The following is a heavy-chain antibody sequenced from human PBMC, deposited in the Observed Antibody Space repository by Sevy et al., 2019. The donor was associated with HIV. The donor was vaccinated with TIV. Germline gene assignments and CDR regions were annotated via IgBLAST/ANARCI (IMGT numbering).Heavy chain of an antibody. D-gene: IGHD3-22*01. CDR2: IYGTGGVT. V-gene: IGHV3-23*01. Sequence: GGSLRLSCKPSGFTLANYAMNWVRQAPGKGLEWVSTIYGTGGVTYYADSVKGRFTISRDNSKNTLYLQMNSLRTEDTAIYYCAGARLHSSGSFDAFDIWGQGTMVTVSS. CDR1: GFTLANYA. CDR3: AGARLHSSGSFDAFDI. J-gene: IGHJ3*02.